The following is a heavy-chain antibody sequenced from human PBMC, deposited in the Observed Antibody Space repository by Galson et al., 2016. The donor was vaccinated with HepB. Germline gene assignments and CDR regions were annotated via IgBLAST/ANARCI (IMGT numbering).Heavy chain of an antibody. CDR3: ARDAAAAAGTYFYAMDV. Sequence: KFQGRVTMTTDTSTNTAYMELRSLRSDDTAVYYCARDAAAAAGTYFYAMDVWGQGTTVTVSS. J-gene: IGHJ6*02. V-gene: IGHV1-18*01. D-gene: IGHD6-13*01.